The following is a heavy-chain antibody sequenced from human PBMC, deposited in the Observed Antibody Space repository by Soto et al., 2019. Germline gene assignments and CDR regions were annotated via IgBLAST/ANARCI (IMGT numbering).Heavy chain of an antibody. J-gene: IGHJ5*02. Sequence: QVQLVQSGAEVKKPGASVKVSCKASGYTFTSYDINWVRQATGQGLEWMGWMDPNSRNTGYAQKFKGRVTMTRNTPITTAYMELSSLRSEDTAVYFCARARSAAGTGWFDPWAQGPLVTVSS. CDR3: ARARSAAGTGWFDP. CDR1: GYTFTSYD. V-gene: IGHV1-8*01. CDR2: MDPNSRNT. D-gene: IGHD6-13*01.